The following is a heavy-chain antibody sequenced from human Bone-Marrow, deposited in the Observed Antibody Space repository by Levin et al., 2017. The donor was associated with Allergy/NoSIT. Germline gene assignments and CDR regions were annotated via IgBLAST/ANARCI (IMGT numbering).Heavy chain of an antibody. J-gene: IGHJ4*02. V-gene: IGHV3-11*01. CDR3: ARGSSSPDY. Sequence: KPGGSLRLSCAASGFTFNDYYMSWIRQTPGKGLEWVSFISESGGSIFYADSVRGRFTVSRDTANNSLYLLMNNLRSEDTGVYYCARGSSSPDYWGQGTQVTVSS. D-gene: IGHD6-13*01. CDR2: ISESGGSI. CDR1: GFTFNDYY.